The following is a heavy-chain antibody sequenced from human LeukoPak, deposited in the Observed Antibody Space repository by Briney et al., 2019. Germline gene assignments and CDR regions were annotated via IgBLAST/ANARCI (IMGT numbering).Heavy chain of an antibody. J-gene: IGHJ6*03. CDR2: LSATGGSA. CDR1: GFIFDNFG. D-gene: IGHD3-22*01. CDR3: ARGISSAYFRQSPHNYYMDV. Sequence: PGGTLRLSCAASGFIFDNFGMSWVRQAPGKGLEWVSALSATGGSAYYAASAQGRFTISRDNAKNSLYLQMNSLTAEDTAVYYCARGISSAYFRQSPHNYYMDVWGKGTTVSVSS. V-gene: IGHV3-23*01.